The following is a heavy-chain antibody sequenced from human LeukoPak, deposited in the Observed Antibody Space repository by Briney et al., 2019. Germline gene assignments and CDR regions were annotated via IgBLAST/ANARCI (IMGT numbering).Heavy chain of an antibody. CDR1: GFTFTNSA. CDR2: ISASGGST. V-gene: IGHV3-23*01. Sequence: GGSLRLSCAASGFTFTNSAMGGLRQAPGKGLEWVSSISASGGSTYYADSVKGRFTISRDNSKNTLYLQMNSLRVEDTAIYYCAKARSGWYLFDYWGQETLVTVSS. D-gene: IGHD6-19*01. J-gene: IGHJ4*02. CDR3: AKARSGWYLFDY.